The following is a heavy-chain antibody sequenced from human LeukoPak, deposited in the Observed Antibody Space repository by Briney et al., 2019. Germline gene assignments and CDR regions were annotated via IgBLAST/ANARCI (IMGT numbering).Heavy chain of an antibody. CDR3: ATDALRYCSAGACYVGLDN. J-gene: IGHJ3*02. Sequence: GGSLRLSCATSGFTFSDHFMDWVRQPPGKGLEWVARIRNKANSYTTEYAASVKGRFTISRDESKNSLFLQMNSLQTDDTAVYYCATDALRYCSAGACYVGLDNWGQGTLVTVSS. CDR2: IRNKANSYTT. D-gene: IGHD2-8*02. CDR1: GFTFSDHF. V-gene: IGHV3-72*01.